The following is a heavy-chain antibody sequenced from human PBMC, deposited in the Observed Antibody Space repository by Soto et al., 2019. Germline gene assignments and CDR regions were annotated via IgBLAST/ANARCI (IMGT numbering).Heavy chain of an antibody. V-gene: IGHV3-48*01. J-gene: IGHJ6*03. CDR3: ARVPIVATRYMDV. D-gene: IGHD5-12*01. CDR2: ISSSSSTI. Sequence: GGSLRLSCAASGFTFSSYSMNWVRQAPGKGLEWVSYISSSSSTIYYADSVKGRFTISRDNAKNSLYLQMNSLRAEDTAVYYCARVPIVATRYMDVWGKGTTVTVSS. CDR1: GFTFSSYS.